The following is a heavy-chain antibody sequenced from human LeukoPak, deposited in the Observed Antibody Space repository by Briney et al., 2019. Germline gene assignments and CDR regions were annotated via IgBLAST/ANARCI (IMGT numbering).Heavy chain of an antibody. CDR2: ISSRSSYI. CDR3: ARDRNDFWSGLNWFDP. D-gene: IGHD3-3*01. CDR1: GFTFSSYS. Sequence: GGSLRLSCAASGFTFSSYSMNWVRQAPGKGLEWVSSISSRSSYIYYADSVKGRFTISRDNAKNSLYLQMNSLRAEDTAVYYCARDRNDFWSGLNWFDPWGQGTLVTVSS. V-gene: IGHV3-21*01. J-gene: IGHJ5*02.